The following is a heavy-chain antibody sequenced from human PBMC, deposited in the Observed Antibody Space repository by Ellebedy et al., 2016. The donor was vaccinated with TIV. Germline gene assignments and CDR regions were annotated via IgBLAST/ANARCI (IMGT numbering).Heavy chain of an antibody. CDR2: IYHSGST. J-gene: IGHJ4*02. CDR1: GGSISSSNW. V-gene: IGHV4-4*02. D-gene: IGHD4-17*01. CDR3: ARDYGDFRYFDY. Sequence: MPSETLSLTCAVSGGSISSSNWWSWVRQPPGKGLEWIGEIYHSGSTNYNPSLKSRVTISVDKSKNQFSLKLSSVTAADTAVYYCARDYGDFRYFDYWGQGTLVTVSS.